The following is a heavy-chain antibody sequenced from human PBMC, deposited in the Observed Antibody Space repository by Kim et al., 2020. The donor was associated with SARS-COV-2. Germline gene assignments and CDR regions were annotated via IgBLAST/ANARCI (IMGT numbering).Heavy chain of an antibody. D-gene: IGHD3-10*01. Sequence: SETLSLTCTVSGGSISSSSYYWGWIRQPPGKGLEWIGSIYYSGSTYYNPSLKSRVTISVDTSKNQFSLKLSSVTAADTAVYYCARGTMVRGVKNWFDPWGQGTLVTVSS. CDR2: IYYSGST. CDR3: ARGTMVRGVKNWFDP. J-gene: IGHJ5*02. V-gene: IGHV4-39*01. CDR1: GGSISSSSYY.